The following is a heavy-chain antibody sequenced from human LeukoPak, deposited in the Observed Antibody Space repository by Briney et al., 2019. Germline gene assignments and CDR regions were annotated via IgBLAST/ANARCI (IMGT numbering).Heavy chain of an antibody. CDR2: IKQDGSEK. V-gene: IGHV3-7*01. CDR3: TRVEETATTAAIIRKYSYYYYYMDV. Sequence: GGSLRLSCAASGFTFSTYCMTWVRQAPGKGLEWVANIKQDGSEKYYVDSVKGRFTISRDNAKNSLYLQMSSLRAEDTAVYYCTRVEETATTAAIIRKYSYYYYYMDVWGKGNTVTVSS. D-gene: IGHD4-11*01. J-gene: IGHJ6*03. CDR1: GFTFSTYC.